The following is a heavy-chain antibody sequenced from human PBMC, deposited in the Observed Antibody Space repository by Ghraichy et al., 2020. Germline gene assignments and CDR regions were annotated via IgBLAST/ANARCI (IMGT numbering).Heavy chain of an antibody. CDR1: GFTFSSYS. J-gene: IGHJ3*02. CDR3: ARGVDIVVVPAATHAFDI. V-gene: IGHV3-21*01. D-gene: IGHD2-2*01. Sequence: GESLNISCAASGFTFSSYSMNWVRQAPGKGLEWVSSISSSSSYIYYADSVKGRFTISRDNAKNSLYLQMNSLRAEDTAVYYCARGVDIVVVPAATHAFDIWGQGTMVTVSS. CDR2: ISSSSSYI.